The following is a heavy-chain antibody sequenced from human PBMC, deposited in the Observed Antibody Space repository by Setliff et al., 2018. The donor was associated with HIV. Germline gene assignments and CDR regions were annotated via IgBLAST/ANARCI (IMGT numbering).Heavy chain of an antibody. CDR1: GDSISSYY. D-gene: IGHD3-16*01. Sequence: PSETLSLTCTVSGDSISSYYWSWIRQPPGKELEWIGYIYSTGDSNYNPSLKSRVTMAVDTSKNQFSLKLTSVTAADTAVYYCARSTGELDYWGQGTLVTVSS. CDR3: ARSTGELDY. CDR2: IYSTGDS. J-gene: IGHJ4*02. V-gene: IGHV4-4*09.